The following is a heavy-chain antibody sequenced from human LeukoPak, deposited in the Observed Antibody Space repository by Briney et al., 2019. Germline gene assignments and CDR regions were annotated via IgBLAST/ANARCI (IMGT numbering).Heavy chain of an antibody. CDR2: IIPILGIA. CDR1: GGTFSSYA. D-gene: IGHD1-26*01. J-gene: IGHJ5*02. CDR3: ARDRGNVGSYWNWFDP. V-gene: IGHV1-69*04. Sequence: GSSVKVSCKASGGTFSSYAISWVRQAPGQGLEWMGRIIPILGIANYAQKFQGRVTITADKSTSTAYMELSSLRSEDTAVYYCARDRGNVGSYWNWFDPWGQGTLVTVSS.